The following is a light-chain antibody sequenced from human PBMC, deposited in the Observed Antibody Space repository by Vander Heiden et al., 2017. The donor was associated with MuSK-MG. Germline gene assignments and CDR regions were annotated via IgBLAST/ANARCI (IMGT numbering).Light chain of an antibody. CDR3: QQYNNWPPLT. V-gene: IGKV3-15*01. J-gene: IGKJ5*01. CDR1: QSVSSN. Sequence: EIVMTQSPATLSVSPGERATLSCRASQSVSSNLAWYQQKPGQAPRLLNYGASTRATGIPARFSGSGSGTEFTLTISSLQSEDFAVYYCQQYNNWPPLTFGQGTRLEIK. CDR2: GAS.